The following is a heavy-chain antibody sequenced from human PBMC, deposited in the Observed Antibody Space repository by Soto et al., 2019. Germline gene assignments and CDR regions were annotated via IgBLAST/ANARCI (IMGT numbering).Heavy chain of an antibody. V-gene: IGHV3-30*18. CDR2: ISYDGGNK. CDR3: AKDRGPYSSVYYFDY. CDR1: GFTFRNYG. Sequence: QVQVVESGGGVVQPGRSQRLSCAASGFTFRNYGMHWVRQAPGKGLEWVAVISYDGGNKYFADSVKGRFTISRDNSKSTLYLQMSSLRADDTAVYYCAKDRGPYSSVYYFDYWGQGTLVTVSS. D-gene: IGHD6-19*01. J-gene: IGHJ4*02.